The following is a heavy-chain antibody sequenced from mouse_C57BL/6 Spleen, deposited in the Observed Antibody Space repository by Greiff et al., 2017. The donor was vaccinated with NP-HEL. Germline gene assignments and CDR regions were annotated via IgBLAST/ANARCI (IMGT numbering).Heavy chain of an antibody. CDR1: GYTFTSYW. Sequence: QVQLKQSGAELVKPGASVKMSCKASGYTFTSYWITWVKQRPGQGLEWIGDIYPGSGCTNYNEKFKSKATLTVDTSSSTAYMQLSSLTSEDSAVYYYARRGLRPGYFDYWGQGTTLTVSS. CDR2: IYPGSGCT. CDR3: ARRGLRPGYFDY. D-gene: IGHD2-4*01. J-gene: IGHJ2*01. V-gene: IGHV1-55*01.